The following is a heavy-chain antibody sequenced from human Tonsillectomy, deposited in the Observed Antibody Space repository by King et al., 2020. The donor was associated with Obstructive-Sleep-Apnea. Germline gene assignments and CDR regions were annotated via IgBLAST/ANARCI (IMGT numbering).Heavy chain of an antibody. V-gene: IGHV4-59*01. J-gene: IGHJ5*02. CDR3: ARSYCSGGSCYLNWFDP. D-gene: IGHD2-15*01. CDR1: GGSISSYY. Sequence: VQLQESGPGLVKPSETLSLTCTVSGGSISSYYWSWIRQPPGKGLEWIGYIYYSGSTNYNPSLKSRVTISVDTSKNQFSLKLSSVTAADTAVYYCARSYCSGGSCYLNWFDPWGQGTLVTVSS. CDR2: IYYSGST.